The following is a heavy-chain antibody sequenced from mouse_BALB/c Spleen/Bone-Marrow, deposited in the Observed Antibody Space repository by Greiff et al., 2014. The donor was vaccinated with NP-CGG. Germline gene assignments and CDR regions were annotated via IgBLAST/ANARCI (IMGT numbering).Heavy chain of an antibody. V-gene: IGHV1-14*01. CDR3: AREGGLRRGDYYAMDY. Sequence: VQLQQSGPELVKPGASVKMSCKASGYTFSAYVMHWVQQKPGQGLEWIGYINPYNDGTKYNEKFKGEATLTSDKSSSTAYMELSSLTSEDSAVYCCAREGGLRRGDYYAMDYWGQGTSVTVSS. CDR1: GYTFSAYV. J-gene: IGHJ4*01. CDR2: INPYNDGT. D-gene: IGHD2-4*01.